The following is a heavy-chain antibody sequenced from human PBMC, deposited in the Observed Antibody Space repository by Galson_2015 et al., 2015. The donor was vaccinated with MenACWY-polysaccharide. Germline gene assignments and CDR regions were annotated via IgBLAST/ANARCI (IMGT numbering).Heavy chain of an antibody. CDR2: ISKSGDRT. V-gene: IGHV3-23*01. D-gene: IGHD3-3*01. CDR1: GFTLSSYP. J-gene: IGHJ5*02. CDR3: AKDSTDFWSVAGRFDH. Sequence: SLRLSCAASGFTLSSYPMSWVRQAPGKGLEWVSFISKSGDRTNYADSVKGRFTISRDNSKNTLYLQMNSLRAEDTAVYYCAKDSTDFWSVAGRFDHWGQGTLVTVSS.